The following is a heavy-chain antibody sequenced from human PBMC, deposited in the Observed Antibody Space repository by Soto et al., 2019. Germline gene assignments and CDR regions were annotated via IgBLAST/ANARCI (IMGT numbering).Heavy chain of an antibody. J-gene: IGHJ4*02. V-gene: IGHV1-46*03. CDR2: INPSGGST. D-gene: IGHD3-10*01. CDR1: GYTFTSYY. Sequence: QVQLVQSGAEVKKPGASVKVSCKASGYTFTSYYMHWVRQAPGQGLEWMGIINPSGGSTSYAQKFQGRVNRTWDTSTSTVYMELSSLRSEDTAVYYCARGNHYYGSGSYADYWGQGTLVTVSS. CDR3: ARGNHYYGSGSYADY.